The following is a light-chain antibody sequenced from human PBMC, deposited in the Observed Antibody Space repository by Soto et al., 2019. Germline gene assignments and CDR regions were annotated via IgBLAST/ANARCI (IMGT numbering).Light chain of an antibody. Sequence: AIRLTQSPSSLSASTGDSVTITCRASQGISSYLAWYQQKPRKAPKLLIYAASTVQSGVPSRFSGSGSGTDFTLTISCLQSEDFATYYCQQYYSYPRTFGQGTKVDIK. CDR2: AAS. J-gene: IGKJ1*01. V-gene: IGKV1-8*01. CDR1: QGISSY. CDR3: QQYYSYPRT.